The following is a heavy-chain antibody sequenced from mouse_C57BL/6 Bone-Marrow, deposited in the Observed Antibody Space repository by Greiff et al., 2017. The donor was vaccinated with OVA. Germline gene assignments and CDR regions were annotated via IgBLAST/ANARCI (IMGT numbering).Heavy chain of an antibody. V-gene: IGHV2-6*01. CDR2: IWGVGST. J-gene: IGHJ4*01. CDR3: ASGGYYGSSPMNY. CDR1: GFSLTSYG. Sequence: VMLVESGPGLVAPSQSLSITCTVSGFSLTSYGVDWVRQSPGKGLEWLGVIWGVGSTNYNSALKSRLSISKDNSKSQVFLKMNSLQTDDTAMYYCASGGYYGSSPMNYWGQGTSVTVSS. D-gene: IGHD1-1*01.